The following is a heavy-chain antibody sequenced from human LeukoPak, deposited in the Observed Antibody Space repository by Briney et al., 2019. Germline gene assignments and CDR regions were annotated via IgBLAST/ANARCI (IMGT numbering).Heavy chain of an antibody. D-gene: IGHD3-22*01. J-gene: IGHJ6*01. Sequence: ASVKVSCKASRYTFTSYDINWVQQATGQGLEWVGWMNHNSGNTRYAQKFQGRVTMTRNTSLRTAYMELSRLRLDDTAVDDCARYYVIIGTHFGMDVWGQGTTVTVSS. CDR1: RYTFTSYD. CDR3: ARYYVIIGTHFGMDV. CDR2: MNHNSGNT. V-gene: IGHV1-8*01.